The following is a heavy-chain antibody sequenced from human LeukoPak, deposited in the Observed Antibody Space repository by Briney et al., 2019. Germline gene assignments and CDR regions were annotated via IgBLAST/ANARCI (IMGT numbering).Heavy chain of an antibody. CDR3: AKGMEMATITPYYFDY. Sequence: PGGSLRLSCAASGFTFSTYAMNWVRQAPGKGLEWVSAISGSGGSTYYADSVKGWFTISRDNSKNTLYLQMNSLRAEDTAVYYCAKGMEMATITPYYFDYWGQGTLVTVSS. V-gene: IGHV3-23*01. D-gene: IGHD5-24*01. CDR1: GFTFSTYA. J-gene: IGHJ4*02. CDR2: ISGSGGST.